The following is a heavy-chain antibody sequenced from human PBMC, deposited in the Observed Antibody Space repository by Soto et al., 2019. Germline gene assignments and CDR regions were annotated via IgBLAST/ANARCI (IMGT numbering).Heavy chain of an antibody. CDR1: GFTFSSYW. J-gene: IGHJ6*03. CDR2: IKSDGITT. Sequence: EVQLVESGGGLVQPGGSLRLSCAASGFTFSSYWLHWVRQAPGKGLMWVSRIKSDGITTNYADSVKGRFTISRDNARNTVYLQMTSLRGDDTAVYFCARGALYAFYLDVWGKGTTVTVSS. CDR3: ARGALYAFYLDV. V-gene: IGHV3-74*01. D-gene: IGHD3-16*01.